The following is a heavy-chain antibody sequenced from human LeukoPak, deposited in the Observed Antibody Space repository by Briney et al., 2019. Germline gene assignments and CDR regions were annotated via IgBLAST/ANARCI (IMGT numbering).Heavy chain of an antibody. CDR3: ARDRSSGWFNAPRPDNWFDP. CDR1: GFTFSSYG. V-gene: IGHV3-30*02. J-gene: IGHJ5*02. D-gene: IGHD6-19*01. CDR2: IRYDGSNK. Sequence: PGGSLRLSCAASGFTFSSYGMHWVRQAPGKGLEWVAFIRYDGSNKYYADSVKGRFTISRDNSKNTLYLQMNSLRAEDTAVYYCARDRSSGWFNAPRPDNWFDPWGQGTLVTVSS.